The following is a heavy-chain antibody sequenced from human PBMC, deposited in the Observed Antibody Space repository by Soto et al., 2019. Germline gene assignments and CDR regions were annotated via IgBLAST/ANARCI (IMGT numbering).Heavy chain of an antibody. V-gene: IGHV4-34*01. CDR2: VSHSGRV. D-gene: IGHD6-19*01. Sequence: SETLSLTCGVYGGSFSGYYWSWIRQPPGKGLEWIGEVSHSGRVNANPSLKSRLTISVDTSKKQFSLKLISVTAADTAVYFCAREVVSSGYNFFRFDPWGQGTLVTVSS. CDR1: GGSFSGYY. CDR3: AREVVSSGYNFFRFDP. J-gene: IGHJ5*02.